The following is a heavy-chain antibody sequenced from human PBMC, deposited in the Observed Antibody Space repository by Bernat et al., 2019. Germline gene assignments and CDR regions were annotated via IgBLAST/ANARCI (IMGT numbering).Heavy chain of an antibody. Sequence: QVQLVESGGGVVQPGRSLRLSCAASGFTFSSSSMHWVRQAPGKGLEWVAVITSDGTKKYYADSVKGRLTISRDNSKNTLSLQMNSLTAEDTAVYYCARDGGYSIGLYFQHWGQGTLVTVSS. CDR2: ITSDGTKK. D-gene: IGHD6-19*01. V-gene: IGHV3-30*01. J-gene: IGHJ1*01. CDR3: ARDGGYSIGLYFQH. CDR1: GFTFSSSS.